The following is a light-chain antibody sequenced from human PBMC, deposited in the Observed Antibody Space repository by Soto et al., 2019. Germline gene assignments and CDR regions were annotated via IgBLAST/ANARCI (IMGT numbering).Light chain of an antibody. CDR2: EVT. Sequence: QSVLTQPASVSGSPGQSITLSCAGTTNDIGSYNYVSWFQQHPGEAPKLIIFEVTHRPSGISTRFSGSKSGNTASLTISDLQAEDEAPYYCSSYKFSTTLRVFGGGTKLTVL. CDR3: SSYKFSTTLRV. CDR1: TNDIGSYNY. J-gene: IGLJ3*02. V-gene: IGLV2-14*01.